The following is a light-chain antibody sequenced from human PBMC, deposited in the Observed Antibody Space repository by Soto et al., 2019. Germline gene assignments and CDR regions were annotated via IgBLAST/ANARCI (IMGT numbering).Light chain of an antibody. J-gene: IGLJ2*01. V-gene: IGLV1-40*01. Sequence: QPVLTQPPSVSGAPGQRVTISCTGSSSNIGAGYDVHWYQQLPGTAPKLLIYGNSNRPSGVPDRFSGYKSGTSASLAITGLQAEDEADYYCQSYDSSLSGSVVFGGGTQLTVL. CDR2: GNS. CDR3: QSYDSSLSGSVV. CDR1: SSNIGAGYD.